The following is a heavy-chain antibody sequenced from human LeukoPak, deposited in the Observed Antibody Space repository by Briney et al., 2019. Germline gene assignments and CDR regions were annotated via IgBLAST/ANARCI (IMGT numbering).Heavy chain of an antibody. V-gene: IGHV4-59*01. CDR3: ARAFHRGVSDY. CDR1: GGSISSYY. J-gene: IGHJ4*02. Sequence: SETLSLTCTVSGGSISSYYWSWIRQPPGKGLEWIGYMYYCESTNYNPSLKSRVTISVETSQNHFALKLSSVTAADTAGYYCARAFHRGVSDYWGQGTRVSVST. CDR2: MYYCEST. D-gene: IGHD3-10*01.